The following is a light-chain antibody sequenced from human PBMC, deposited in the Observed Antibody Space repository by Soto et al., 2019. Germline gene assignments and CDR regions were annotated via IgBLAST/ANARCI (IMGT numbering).Light chain of an antibody. CDR1: QSISDW. Sequence: DIQMTQSPSTLSASVGDRITITCRASQSISDWLAWYQHKPGKAPNLLIYKASSLESGVPSRFSGSGSGTEFTLSNSSLQPDDFATYYCQQYNGYSRTFGQGTKVEIK. CDR2: KAS. V-gene: IGKV1-5*03. J-gene: IGKJ1*01. CDR3: QQYNGYSRT.